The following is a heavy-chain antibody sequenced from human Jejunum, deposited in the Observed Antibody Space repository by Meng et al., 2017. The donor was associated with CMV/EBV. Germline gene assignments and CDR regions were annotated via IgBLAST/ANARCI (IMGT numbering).Heavy chain of an antibody. CDR2: IQYDGSNK. Sequence: GFTFSSYGMHWVRQAPVKGLEWVAFIQYDGSNKYYVESVKGRFTISRDNSKNTLYLQMDSLRAEDTAVYYCAKLTSCCYTGYFDYWGQGMLVTVSS. D-gene: IGHD2-2*01. V-gene: IGHV3-30*02. J-gene: IGHJ4*02. CDR1: GFTFSSYG. CDR3: AKLTSCCYTGYFDY.